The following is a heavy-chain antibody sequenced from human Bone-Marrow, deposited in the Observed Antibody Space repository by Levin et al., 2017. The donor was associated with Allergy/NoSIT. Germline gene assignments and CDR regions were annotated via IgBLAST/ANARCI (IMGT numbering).Heavy chain of an antibody. J-gene: IGHJ6*02. V-gene: IGHV1-18*01. CDR2: ISAYNGNT. CDR1: GYTFTSYG. CDR3: ARETVSRFTPMVPTANWYYYGLEV. Sequence: GESLKISCKASGYTFTSYGINWVRQAPGQGLEWLGWISAYNGNTDYAQKFQGRVTMTTDTSTSTAYMELRSLRSDDTAVYYGARETVSRFTPMVPTANWYYYGLEVWGQGTSITVSS. D-gene: IGHD5-18*01.